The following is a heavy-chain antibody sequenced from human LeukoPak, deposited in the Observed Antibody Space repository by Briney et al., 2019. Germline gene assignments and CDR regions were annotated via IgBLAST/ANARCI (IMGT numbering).Heavy chain of an antibody. CDR3: ARGVVATMIDY. Sequence: SETLSLTCTASGGSISSYYWSWIRQPPGKGLEWIGYIYYSGSTNYNPSLKSRVTISVDTSKSQFSLKLSSVTAADTAVYYSARGVVATMIDYWGQGTLVTVSS. CDR1: GGSISSYY. J-gene: IGHJ4*02. CDR2: IYYSGST. D-gene: IGHD5-12*01. V-gene: IGHV4-59*01.